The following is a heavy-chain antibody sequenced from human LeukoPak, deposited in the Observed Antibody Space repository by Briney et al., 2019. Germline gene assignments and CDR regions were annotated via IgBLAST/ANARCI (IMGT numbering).Heavy chain of an antibody. CDR1: GGSISSGDYS. J-gene: IGHJ4*02. D-gene: IGHD5-18*01. Sequence: SETLSLTCTVSGGSISSGDYSWSWIRQPPGKGLEWIGYIYYSGSTYYNPSLKSRVTISVDTSKNQFSLKLSSVTAADTAVYYCARSPIVNRYGTSDFDYWGQGTLVTVSS. CDR2: IYYSGST. CDR3: ARSPIVNRYGTSDFDY. V-gene: IGHV4-30-4*01.